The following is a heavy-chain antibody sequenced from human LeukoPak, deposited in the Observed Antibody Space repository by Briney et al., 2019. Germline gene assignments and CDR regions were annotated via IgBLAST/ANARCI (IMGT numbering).Heavy chain of an antibody. D-gene: IGHD6-19*01. V-gene: IGHV3-30*18. CDR3: AKDPSRYSSGWYQY. CDR1: GFTGSSYG. CDR2: ISYDGSNK. J-gene: IGHJ4*02. Sequence: GGSLRLSCAASGFTGSSYGIHLVRQAPGKGLEWVAVISYDGSNKYYADSVKGRFTISRDNSKNTLYLQMNSLRAEDTAVYYCAKDPSRYSSGWYQYWGQGTLVTVSS.